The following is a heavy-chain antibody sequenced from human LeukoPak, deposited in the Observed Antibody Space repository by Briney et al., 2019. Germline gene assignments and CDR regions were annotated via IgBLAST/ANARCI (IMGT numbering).Heavy chain of an antibody. J-gene: IGHJ4*02. CDR1: GFTLSDHY. CDR2: IRSKANSYAT. D-gene: IGHD6-6*01. V-gene: IGHV3-73*01. CDR3: TRTELGFDY. Sequence: PGGSLRLSCAASGFTLSDHYMHWVRQASGKGLEWVGRIRSKANSYATAYAASVKGRFTISRDDSKNTAYLQMNSLKTEDTAVYYCTRTELGFDYWGQGTLVTVSS.